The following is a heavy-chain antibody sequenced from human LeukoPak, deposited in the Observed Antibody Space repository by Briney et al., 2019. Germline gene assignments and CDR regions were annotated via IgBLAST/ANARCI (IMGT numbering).Heavy chain of an antibody. Sequence: SETLSLTCTVSGGSISSGGYYWSWTRQHPGKGLEWIGYIYYSGSTYYNPSLKSRVTISVDTSKNQFSLKLSSVTAADTAVYYCARADSSSFRIDYWGQGTLVTVSS. V-gene: IGHV4-31*03. CDR2: IYYSGST. CDR1: GGSISSGGYY. D-gene: IGHD6-6*01. J-gene: IGHJ4*02. CDR3: ARADSSSFRIDY.